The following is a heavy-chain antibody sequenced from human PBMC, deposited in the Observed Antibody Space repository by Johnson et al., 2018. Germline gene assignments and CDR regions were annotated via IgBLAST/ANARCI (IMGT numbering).Heavy chain of an antibody. Sequence: QVQLQESGPGLVKPSETXSLICTVSGGFINNFYWSWIRQSPEKGLEWIGYIYYDGSTTYNPSVKSRVTISADTSKNQVSLKVPSVIAADTAIYYCARDRGYGFDHWGQGTLVTVSS. J-gene: IGHJ4*02. D-gene: IGHD2-15*01. V-gene: IGHV4-59*01. CDR3: ARDRGYGFDH. CDR2: IYYDGST. CDR1: GGFINNFY.